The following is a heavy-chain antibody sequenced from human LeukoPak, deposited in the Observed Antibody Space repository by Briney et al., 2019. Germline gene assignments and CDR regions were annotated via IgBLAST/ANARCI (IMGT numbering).Heavy chain of an antibody. V-gene: IGHV4-39*07. D-gene: IGHD1-1*01. CDR1: GGSISTSNYY. J-gene: IGHJ3*02. CDR2: INRSGST. CDR3: ASLARRGGYTTRAFDI. Sequence: SETLSLTCTVSGGSISTSNYYWSWIRQPPGKGLEWIGEINRSGSTNYNPSLKSRVTISVDTSKNQFSLKLSSVTAADTAVYYCASLARRGGYTTRAFDIWGQGTMVTVSS.